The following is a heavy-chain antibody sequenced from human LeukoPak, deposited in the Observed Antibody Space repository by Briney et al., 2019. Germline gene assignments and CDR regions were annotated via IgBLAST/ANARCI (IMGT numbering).Heavy chain of an antibody. CDR3: ARVGDTYYYDSSGYSIFDY. J-gene: IGHJ4*02. CDR2: INHSGST. V-gene: IGHV4-34*01. Sequence: PSETLSLTCAVYGGSFSGYYWSWIRQPPGKGLEWIGEINHSGSTNYNPSLKSRVTISVDTSKNQFSLKLSSVTAADTAVYYCARVGDTYYYDSSGYSIFDYWGQGTLVTVSS. D-gene: IGHD3-22*01. CDR1: GGSFSGYY.